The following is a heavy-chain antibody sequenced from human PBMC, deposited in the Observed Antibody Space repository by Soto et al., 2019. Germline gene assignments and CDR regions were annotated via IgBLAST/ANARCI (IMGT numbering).Heavy chain of an antibody. CDR3: AGGQYYFDY. CDR1: GFPFSSYG. J-gene: IGHJ4*02. D-gene: IGHD2-15*01. V-gene: IGHV3-30*03. CDR2: ISYDGTNQ. Sequence: QVQLVESGGGVVQPGRSLRLSCAASGFPFSSYGMHWVRQAPGKGLDWVALISYDGTNQYYADSVKGRFTVSRENSKNTLYLHMSSLRAEDTAVYYCAGGQYYFDYCGQGTLVSVSS.